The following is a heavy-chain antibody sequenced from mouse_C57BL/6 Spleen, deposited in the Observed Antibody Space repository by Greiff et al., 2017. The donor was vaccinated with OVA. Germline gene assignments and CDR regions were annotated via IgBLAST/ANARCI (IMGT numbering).Heavy chain of an antibody. CDR2: IHPNSGST. V-gene: IGHV1-64*01. D-gene: IGHD3-2*02. Sequence: QVQLQQPGAELVKPGASVKLSCKASGYTFTSYWLHWVKQRPGHGLAWIGMIHPNSGSTNYNEKFKSKATLSVDKSSSTAYMQLSSLTSEDSAVYYCATQATWKDYWGQGTSVTVSS. J-gene: IGHJ4*01. CDR3: ATQATWKDY. CDR1: GYTFTSYW.